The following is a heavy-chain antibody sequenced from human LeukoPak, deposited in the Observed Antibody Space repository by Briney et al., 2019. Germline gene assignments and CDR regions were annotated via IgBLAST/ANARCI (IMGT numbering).Heavy chain of an antibody. CDR2: INHSGST. D-gene: IGHD6-19*01. V-gene: IGHV4-34*01. Sequence: KPSETLSLTCAVYGGSFSGYYWSWIRQPPGKGLEWIGEINHSGSTNYNPSLKSRVTISVDTSKNQFSLKLSSVTAADTAVYYCAREGSIAVAHDAFDIWGQGTMVTASS. J-gene: IGHJ3*02. CDR3: AREGSIAVAHDAFDI. CDR1: GGSFSGYY.